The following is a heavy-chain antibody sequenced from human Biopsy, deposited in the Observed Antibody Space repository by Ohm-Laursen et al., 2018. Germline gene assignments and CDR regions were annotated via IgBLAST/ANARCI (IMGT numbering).Heavy chain of an antibody. Sequence: SSVKVSCKASGYSFSTYDVNWVRQARGQGLEWMGWMIPSSGKTGYAERFQGRVTITADVTTTTAYMDLSGLRSEDTAVYYCVAYPSSGFFENNDDFAMDVWGQGTTVIVSS. CDR1: GYSFSTYD. D-gene: IGHD6-19*01. V-gene: IGHV1-69*01. CDR2: MIPSSGKT. CDR3: VAYPSSGFFENNDDFAMDV. J-gene: IGHJ6*02.